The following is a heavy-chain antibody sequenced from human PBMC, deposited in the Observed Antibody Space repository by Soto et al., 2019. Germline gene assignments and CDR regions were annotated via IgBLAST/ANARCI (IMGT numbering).Heavy chain of an antibody. CDR3: AKDYKWLGTSLFDY. CDR1: GFTFDDYT. Sequence: EVQLVESGGVVVQPGGSLRLSCAASGFTFDDYTMHWVRQAPGKGLEWVSLISWDGGSTYYADSVKGRFTISRDNSKNSLYLQMNSLRTEDTAWYYCAKDYKWLGTSLFDYWGQGTLVTVSS. J-gene: IGHJ4*02. V-gene: IGHV3-43*01. CDR2: ISWDGGST. D-gene: IGHD6-19*01.